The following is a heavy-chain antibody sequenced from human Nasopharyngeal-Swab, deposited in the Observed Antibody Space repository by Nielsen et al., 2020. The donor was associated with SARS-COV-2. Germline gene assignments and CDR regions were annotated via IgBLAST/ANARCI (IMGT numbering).Heavy chain of an antibody. CDR2: INHSGST. V-gene: IGHV4-34*01. CDR1: VGSFSGYY. Sequence: SETLLTCAVYVGSFSGYYWSWIRQPPGKGLEWIGEINHSGSTNYNPSLKSRVTISVDTSKNQFSLKLSSVTAADTAVYYCARHDYSNYNWGQGTLVTVSS. CDR3: ARHDYSNYN. D-gene: IGHD4-11*01. J-gene: IGHJ4*02.